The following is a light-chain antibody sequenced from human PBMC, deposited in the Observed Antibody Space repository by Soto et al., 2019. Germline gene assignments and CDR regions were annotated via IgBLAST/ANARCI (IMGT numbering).Light chain of an antibody. CDR2: DVS. V-gene: IGLV2-14*03. CDR1: SSDVGGFDH. CDR3: NSCTTTNTYV. J-gene: IGLJ1*01. Sequence: QSALTQPASVSGSPGQSITISCTGASSDVGGFDHVSWYQQHPGKVPRLLIYDVSSRPSGVSDRFSGSKSGNTASLTSSGLQAEDEADYYCNSCTTTNTYVFGTGTKLTVL.